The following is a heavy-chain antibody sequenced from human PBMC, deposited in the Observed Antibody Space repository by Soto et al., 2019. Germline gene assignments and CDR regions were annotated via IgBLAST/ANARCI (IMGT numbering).Heavy chain of an antibody. J-gene: IGHJ1*01. Sequence: QVQLVQSGAEVKKPGSSVKVSCKASGGTFSSYAISWVRQAPGQGLEWMGGIIPIFGTANYAQKFQGRVTITAGESASTGYMGLSSLRSEDTAVYYCAREGGDYGDSAFGGYFQHWGQGTLVTVSS. CDR3: AREGGDYGDSAFGGYFQH. V-gene: IGHV1-69*12. CDR2: IIPIFGTA. CDR1: GGTFSSYA. D-gene: IGHD4-17*01.